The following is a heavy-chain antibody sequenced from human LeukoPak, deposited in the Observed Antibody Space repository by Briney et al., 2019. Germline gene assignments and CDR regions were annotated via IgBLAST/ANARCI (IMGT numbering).Heavy chain of an antibody. J-gene: IGHJ6*03. CDR3: AKDWVWYYDFWSGYSGYMDV. D-gene: IGHD3-3*01. CDR2: IYSGGST. V-gene: IGHV3-53*01. CDR1: GFTVSSNY. Sequence: GGSLRLSCAASGFTVSSNYMSWVRQAPGKGLEWVSIIYSGGSTYYADSVKGRFTISRDNSKNTLYLQMNSLRAEDTAVYYCAKDWVWYYDFWSGYSGYMDVWGKGTTVTVSS.